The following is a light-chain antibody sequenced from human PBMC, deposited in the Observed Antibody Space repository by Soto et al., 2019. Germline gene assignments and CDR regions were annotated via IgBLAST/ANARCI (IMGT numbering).Light chain of an antibody. CDR2: GAS. V-gene: IGKV3-20*01. Sequence: EILLTQSPATLSLSPGERATLSWGASQSVSSKLAWYQQKPGQAPRLLIYGASSRATGIPDRFSGSGSGTDFTLTISRLETEDFAVYYCQQYGSSHTWTFGHGTKVDIK. CDR3: QQYGSSHTWT. CDR1: QSVSSK. J-gene: IGKJ1*01.